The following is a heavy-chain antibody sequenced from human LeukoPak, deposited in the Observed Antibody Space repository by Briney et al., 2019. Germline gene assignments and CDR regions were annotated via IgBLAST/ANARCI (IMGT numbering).Heavy chain of an antibody. CDR3: ARGRPTTVTGNCLNY. CDR1: GFTFSNYV. Sequence: GGSLRLSCVASGFTFSNYVMHWVRQAPGKGVEWVAVLSHDGTNEYYAESVQGRFTIFRDSSETTLFLQMNSLRAEDTALYYCARGRPTTVTGNCLNYWGQGTLVTVSS. V-gene: IGHV3-30-3*01. CDR2: LSHDGTNE. J-gene: IGHJ4*02. D-gene: IGHD4-11*01.